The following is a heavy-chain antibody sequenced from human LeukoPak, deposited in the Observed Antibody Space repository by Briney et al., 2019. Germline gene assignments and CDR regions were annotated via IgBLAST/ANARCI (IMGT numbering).Heavy chain of an antibody. CDR2: IYYSGRT. V-gene: IGHV4-59*13. D-gene: IGHD2/OR15-2a*01. J-gene: IGHJ3*02. Sequence: ASETLSLTCTVSGGSISSDHWNWIRQPPGKGLEWIGCIYYSGRTYYNPSLKSRVTISVDTSKSQSSLRLTSVVAADTAVYYCARKNDFDIWGQGTLVTVSS. CDR3: ARKNDFDI. CDR1: GGSISSDH.